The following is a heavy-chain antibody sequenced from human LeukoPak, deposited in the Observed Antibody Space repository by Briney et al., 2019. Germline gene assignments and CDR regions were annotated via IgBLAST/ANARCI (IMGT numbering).Heavy chain of an antibody. D-gene: IGHD1-26*01. J-gene: IGHJ4*02. CDR3: ARTYSGSYSGDY. CDR1: GYTFTSYG. CDR2: ISAYNGNT. V-gene: IGHV1-18*01. Sequence: ASVKVSCKASGYTFTSYGISWVRQAPGQGLEWMGWISAYNGNTNYAQKLQGRVTMTTDTSTSTAYMELSRLRSDDTAVYYCARTYSGSYSGDYWGQGTLVTVSS.